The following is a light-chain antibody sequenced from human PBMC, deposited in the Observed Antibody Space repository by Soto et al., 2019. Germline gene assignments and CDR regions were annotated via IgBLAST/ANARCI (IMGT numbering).Light chain of an antibody. CDR1: QSISSW. CDR2: KAS. J-gene: IGKJ1*01. Sequence: DIQMTQSPSTLSASVGDRVTITCRASQSISSWLAWYQQKPGKAPKLLIYKASSLESGVPSRFSGSGSGTDFTLTISRLQPDDFATYYCQQYNSYRRTFGQGTKVEIK. V-gene: IGKV1-5*03. CDR3: QQYNSYRRT.